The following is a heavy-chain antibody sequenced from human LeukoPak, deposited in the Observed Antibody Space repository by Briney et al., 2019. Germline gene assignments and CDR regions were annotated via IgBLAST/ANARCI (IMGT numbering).Heavy chain of an antibody. CDR3: AKEGTWGNWYFDL. CDR2: ISRDGLTK. V-gene: IGHV3-30*18. Sequence: GGSLRLSCAASGFTFRNYGMHWVRQAPGKGLEWVAVISRDGLTKYYADSVKGRFTPHRDNSRNTLYLEMNSLRDEDTAVYYCAKEGTWGNWYFDLWGRGTLVIVTS. CDR1: GFTFRNYG. D-gene: IGHD3-16*01. J-gene: IGHJ2*01.